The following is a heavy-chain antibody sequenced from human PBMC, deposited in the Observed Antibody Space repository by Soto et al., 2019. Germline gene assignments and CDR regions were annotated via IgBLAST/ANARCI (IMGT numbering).Heavy chain of an antibody. CDR3: ARSYYDFWSGYPFDY. CDR1: GDSISSYY. Sequence: SETLSLTCIVPGDSISSYYWSWIRQPPGKRLEWIGYIYYSGSTNYNPSLKSRVAISVDTSKNQFSLRLSSVTAADTAVYYCARSYYDFWSGYPFDYRSQGTLVTVSS. CDR2: IYYSGST. D-gene: IGHD3-3*01. V-gene: IGHV4-59*01. J-gene: IGHJ4*02.